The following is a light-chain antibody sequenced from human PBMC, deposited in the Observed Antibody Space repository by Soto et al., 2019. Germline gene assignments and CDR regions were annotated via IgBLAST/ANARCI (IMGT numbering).Light chain of an antibody. J-gene: IGKJ2*01. CDR1: QSVTSSS. CDR2: RAY. CDR3: QQYGSSPYT. V-gene: IGKV3-20*01. Sequence: EIVLTQSPGTLSLSPGERATLSCRASQSVTSSSLAWYQQKRGQAPSLLIYRAYNRATGIPDRFSGSGSGTDFTLTISRLEPEDFAVYYCQQYGSSPYTFGQGTKLEIK.